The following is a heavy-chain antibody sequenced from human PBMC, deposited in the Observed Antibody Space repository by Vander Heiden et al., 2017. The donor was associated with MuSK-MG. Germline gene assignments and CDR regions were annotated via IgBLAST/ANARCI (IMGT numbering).Heavy chain of an antibody. CDR1: GFTFSSCA. Sequence: EVQLLESGGGLLQPGGSLRLSCTDSGFTFSSCAMAWVRQAPGKGLEWVSSISPLGDYTYYADSVKGRFTISRDNSKNTLYLQMNSLRAEDTAVYYCAHQAFPGQRVVLSAATHFDYWGQGTLVTVSS. CDR3: AHQAFPGQRVVLSAATHFDY. D-gene: IGHD2-15*01. J-gene: IGHJ4*02. V-gene: IGHV3-23*01. CDR2: ISPLGDYT.